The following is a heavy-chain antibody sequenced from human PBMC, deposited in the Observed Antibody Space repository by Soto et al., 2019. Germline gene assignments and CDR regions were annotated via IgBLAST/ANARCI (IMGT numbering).Heavy chain of an antibody. J-gene: IGHJ4*02. CDR2: ISSSGSTV. CDR1: GFTFSDYY. CDR3: ARALSY. V-gene: IGHV3-11*01. Sequence: VHLVESGGGLVKPGGSLRISCTVAGFTFSDYYMTWVRQAPGKGLAWLSYISSSGSTVYYADSVKGRFTISRDNRKNSLWLQMNSLRVEDTAVYYCARALSYWGQGTLVTVSS.